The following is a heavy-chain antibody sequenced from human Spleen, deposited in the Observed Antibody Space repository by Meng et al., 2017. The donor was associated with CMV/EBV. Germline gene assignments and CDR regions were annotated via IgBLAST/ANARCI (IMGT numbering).Heavy chain of an antibody. D-gene: IGHD3-3*01. V-gene: IGHV1-18*01. Sequence: ASVKVSCKASNYTFTSYGVSWVRQAPGEGLEWLGWISGVNDNTNYAQKFQGRVFMTTDTSTSTAYMELRSLRSDDTAVYYCARDRLYDFWSGSIDYWGQGTLVTVSS. CDR1: NYTFTSYG. CDR3: ARDRLYDFWSGSIDY. CDR2: ISGVNDNT. J-gene: IGHJ4*02.